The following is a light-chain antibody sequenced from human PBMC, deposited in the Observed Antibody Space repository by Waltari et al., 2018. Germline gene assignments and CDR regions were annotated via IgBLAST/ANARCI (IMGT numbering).Light chain of an antibody. V-gene: IGKV1-5*03. CDR1: QSISWW. CDR3: QEYDTYT. CDR2: KIS. J-gene: IGKJ2*01. Sequence: DIQMTQSPSTLSASVGDRVTITCRASQSISWWLAWYQQKPGKAPKLLIYKISNLESGVPSRFSDSGSGTEFTLTISSLQPDDSATYYCQEYDTYTFGQGTKVEI.